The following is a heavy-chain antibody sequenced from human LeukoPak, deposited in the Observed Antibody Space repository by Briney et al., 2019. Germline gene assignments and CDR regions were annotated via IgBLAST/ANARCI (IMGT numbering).Heavy chain of an antibody. CDR1: GYTFTNYG. CDR3: ARRNYHFDF. J-gene: IGHJ4*02. Sequence: GASVKVSCKASGYTFTNYGISWARQAPGQGLEWVGWISPYNGKTYYAQKFQGRVTVTTDTSTSTAYMELRSLRSDDTALYYCARRNYHFDFWGQGTLVTVSS. CDR2: ISPYNGKT. V-gene: IGHV1-18*01. D-gene: IGHD1-7*01.